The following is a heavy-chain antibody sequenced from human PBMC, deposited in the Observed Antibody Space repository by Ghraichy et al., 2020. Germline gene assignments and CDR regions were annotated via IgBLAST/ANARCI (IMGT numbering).Heavy chain of an antibody. CDR2: IKQDGSEK. D-gene: IGHD6-13*01. CDR1: GFTFSSYW. Sequence: GGSLRLSCAASGFTFSSYWMSWVRQAPGKGLEWVANIKQDGSEKYYVDSVKGRFTISRDNAKNSLYLQMNSLRAEDTAVYYCARRGYSSSWSYYYYYYMDVWGKGTTVTVSS. J-gene: IGHJ6*03. V-gene: IGHV3-7*01. CDR3: ARRGYSSSWSYYYYYYMDV.